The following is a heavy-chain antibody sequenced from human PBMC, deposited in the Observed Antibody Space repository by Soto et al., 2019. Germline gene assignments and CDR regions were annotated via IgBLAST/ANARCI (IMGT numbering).Heavy chain of an antibody. D-gene: IGHD4-4*01. J-gene: IGHJ6*03. Sequence: GSLRLSCAASGFTFSDYYMSWIRQAPGKGLEWVSYISSSGSTIYYADSVKGRFTISRDNAKNSLYLQMNSLRAEDTAVYYCARDPSNHYYYYYYMDVWGKGTTVTVSS. V-gene: IGHV3-11*01. CDR2: ISSSGSTI. CDR3: ARDPSNHYYYYYYMDV. CDR1: GFTFSDYY.